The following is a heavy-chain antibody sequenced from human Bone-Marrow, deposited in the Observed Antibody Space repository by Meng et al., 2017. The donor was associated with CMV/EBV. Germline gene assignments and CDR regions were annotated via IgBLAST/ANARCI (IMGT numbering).Heavy chain of an antibody. D-gene: IGHD3-10*01. CDR3: ARDAGSRYYYYYYYMDV. V-gene: IGHV1-18*01. CDR2: ISAYNGNT. J-gene: IGHJ6*03. Sequence: QVQLVQFGAEVKKPGASVKVSCKASGYTFTSYGISWVRQAPGQGLEWMGWISAYNGNTNYAQKLQGRVTMTTDTSTSTAYMELRSLRSDDTAVYYCARDAGSRYYYYYYYMDVWGKGTTVTVSS. CDR1: GYTFTSYG.